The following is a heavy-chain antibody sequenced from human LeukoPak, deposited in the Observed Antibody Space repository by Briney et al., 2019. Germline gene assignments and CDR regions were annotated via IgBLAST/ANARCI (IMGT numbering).Heavy chain of an antibody. CDR1: GGTFSSYA. Sequence: GASVKVSCKASGGTFSSYAISWVRQAPGQGLEWMGGIIPIFGTANYAQKFQGRVTITTDESTSTAYMELSSLRSEDTAMYYCARAGDYGDYGSDYWGQGTLVTVSS. D-gene: IGHD4-17*01. CDR3: ARAGDYGDYGSDY. CDR2: IIPIFGTA. J-gene: IGHJ4*02. V-gene: IGHV1-69*05.